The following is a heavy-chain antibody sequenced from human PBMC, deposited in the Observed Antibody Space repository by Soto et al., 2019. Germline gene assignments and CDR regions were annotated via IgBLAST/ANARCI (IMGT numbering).Heavy chain of an antibody. J-gene: IGHJ4*02. CDR1: GGSVSSGSYY. Sequence: GTTSETLSLTCTVSGGSVSSGSYYWSWIRQPPGKGLEWIGYIYYSGSTNYNPSLKSRVTISVDTSKNQFPLKLSSVTAADTAVYYCAREMFRDGAYYFDYWGQGTLVTVSS. CDR3: AREMFRDGAYYFDY. D-gene: IGHD3-10*02. V-gene: IGHV4-61*01. CDR2: IYYSGST.